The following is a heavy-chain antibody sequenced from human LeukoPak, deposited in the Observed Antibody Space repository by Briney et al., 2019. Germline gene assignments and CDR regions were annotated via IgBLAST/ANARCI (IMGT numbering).Heavy chain of an antibody. CDR1: GYSFTSYW. CDR3: ARPLCSGGSCYSVDAFDI. CDR2: IYPGDSDT. Sequence: GESLKISCKGSGYSFTSYWIGWVRQMPGKGLEWMGIIYPGDSDTRYSPSFQGQVTISADKSISTAYLQWSSLKASDTAMYYCARPLCSGGSCYSVDAFDIGGQGTMVTVSS. V-gene: IGHV5-51*01. D-gene: IGHD2-15*01. J-gene: IGHJ3*02.